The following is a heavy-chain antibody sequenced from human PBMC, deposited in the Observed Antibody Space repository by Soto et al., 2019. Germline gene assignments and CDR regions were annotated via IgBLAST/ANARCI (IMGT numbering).Heavy chain of an antibody. J-gene: IGHJ4*02. CDR3: ARDLAYCASGSCYAKWGS. Sequence: SETLSLTCTVSGGTITSGDYHWTWIRQPPGKGLEWIGFIYYSGTYYNPPLRGRVTISVDTSKNEFSLKLSSVTAADTAVYYCARDLAYCASGSCYAKWGSWGQGTLVTVSS. CDR1: GGTITSGDYH. D-gene: IGHD2-15*01. V-gene: IGHV4-30-4*01. CDR2: IYYSGT.